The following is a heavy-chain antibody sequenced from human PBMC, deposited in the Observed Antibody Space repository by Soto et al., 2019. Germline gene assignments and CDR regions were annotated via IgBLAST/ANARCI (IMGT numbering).Heavy chain of an antibody. J-gene: IGHJ6*02. CDR3: AKSPMVRTFHYGLEV. Sequence: VQLVESGGGLVQPGGSLRVSCAASGFSFSSYWMTWVRQAQGKGPEWVADINEEGTETYYVDSVKGRFTISRDNGKNSLSLQMNNLRVGDTAVYFCAKSPMVRTFHYGLEVWGQGTTVTVSS. V-gene: IGHV3-7*05. CDR1: GFSFSSYW. D-gene: IGHD2-8*01. CDR2: INEEGTET.